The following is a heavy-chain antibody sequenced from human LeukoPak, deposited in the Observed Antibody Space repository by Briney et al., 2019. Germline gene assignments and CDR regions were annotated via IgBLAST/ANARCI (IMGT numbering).Heavy chain of an antibody. V-gene: IGHV3-23*01. Sequence: GGSLRLSCAASRFTFSSYAMSWVRQAPGKGLEWVSGISGSGGSAYYADSVKGRFTISRDNSKKTLYLQMNSLRAEDTAVYYCAKGGQWLALFDYWGQGTLVTVSS. CDR3: AKGGQWLALFDY. CDR2: ISGSGGSA. CDR1: RFTFSSYA. D-gene: IGHD6-19*01. J-gene: IGHJ4*02.